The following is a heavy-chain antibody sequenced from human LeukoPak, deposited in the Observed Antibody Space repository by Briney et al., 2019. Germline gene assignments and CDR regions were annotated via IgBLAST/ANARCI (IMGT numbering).Heavy chain of an antibody. V-gene: IGHV4-39*02. J-gene: IGHJ5*02. CDR1: GGSISSSSYY. CDR2: IHYSGST. Sequence: PSETLSLTCTVSGGSISSSSYYWGWIRQPPGKGLEWIGSIHYSGSTYYNPSLKSRVTISVDTSKNQFSLKLSSVTAADTAVYYCAREGDYNWFDPWGQGTLVTVSS. CDR3: AREGDYNWFDP. D-gene: IGHD1-26*01.